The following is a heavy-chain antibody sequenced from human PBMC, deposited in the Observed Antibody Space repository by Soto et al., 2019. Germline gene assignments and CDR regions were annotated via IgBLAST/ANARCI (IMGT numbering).Heavy chain of an antibody. J-gene: IGHJ4*02. Sequence: EVQLLESGGGLVQPGESLRLSCAASGFTFSSYAMSWVRQAPGKGLEWVSVISGSDDSTYYADSGKGRFTISRDNSKNKLYLQMNSLRAEDTAVYYCAKRSSSSTFDYWGQGTLVTVSS. CDR2: ISGSDDST. V-gene: IGHV3-23*01. D-gene: IGHD6-6*01. CDR1: GFTFSSYA. CDR3: AKRSSSSTFDY.